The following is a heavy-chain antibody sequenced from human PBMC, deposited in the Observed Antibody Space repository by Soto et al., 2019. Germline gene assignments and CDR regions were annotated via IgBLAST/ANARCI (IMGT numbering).Heavy chain of an antibody. D-gene: IGHD3-10*01. J-gene: IGHJ6*02. V-gene: IGHV4-31*03. Sequence: TLSLTCTVSGGSISSGGYYWSWIRQHPGKGLEWIGYIYYSGSTYYNPSLKSRVTISVDTSKNQFSLKLSSVTAADTAVYYCARDRFGELSDYYYGMDVWGQGTTVTSP. CDR3: ARDRFGELSDYYYGMDV. CDR1: GGSISSGGYY. CDR2: IYYSGST.